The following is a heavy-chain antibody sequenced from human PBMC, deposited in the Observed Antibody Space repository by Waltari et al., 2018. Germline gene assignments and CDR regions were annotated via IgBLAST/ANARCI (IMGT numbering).Heavy chain of an antibody. CDR2: IKGDGSRK. Sequence: EVQLVESGGGLVQPGGSLRLSCAASGFSFSHYWMSWVRQAPGKGLEWVADIKGDGSRKYYLDSVRGRFSISRDNTKNSVDLQMNSLRAEDTDVYYCARDDSSSGSYDAFDIWGQGTMVAVSS. J-gene: IGHJ3*02. CDR3: ARDDSSSGSYDAFDI. D-gene: IGHD3-22*01. CDR1: GFSFSHYW. V-gene: IGHV3-7*01.